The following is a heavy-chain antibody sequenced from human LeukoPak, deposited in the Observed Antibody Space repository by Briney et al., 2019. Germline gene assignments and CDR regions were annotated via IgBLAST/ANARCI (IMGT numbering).Heavy chain of an antibody. D-gene: IGHD3-10*01. CDR1: GFAFSSYS. CDR3: ARDGSSRGDY. CDR2: IWYDGSNK. V-gene: IGHV3-33*08. J-gene: IGHJ4*02. Sequence: GGSLRLSCVASGFAFSSYSMHWVRQAPGKGLEWVAVIWYDGSNKYYADSVKGRFTISRDNSKNTLYLQMNSLRAEDTAVYYCARDGSSRGDYWGQGTLVTVSS.